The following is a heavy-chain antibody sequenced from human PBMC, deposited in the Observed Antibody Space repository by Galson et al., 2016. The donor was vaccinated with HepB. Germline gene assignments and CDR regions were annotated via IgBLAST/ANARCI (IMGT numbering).Heavy chain of an antibody. D-gene: IGHD1-20*01. J-gene: IGHJ4*02. Sequence: SETLSLTCTVSGGSGISGSYFWSWIRQPPGTRLEWIGYSYSSGSTNYNPSLKSRVTISLHMSKNQFSLRLTSVTAADTAVYYCARYPPITGTLDYWGQGTLVTVSS. V-gene: IGHV4-61*01. CDR3: ARYPPITGTLDY. CDR2: SYSSGST. CDR1: GGSGISGSYF.